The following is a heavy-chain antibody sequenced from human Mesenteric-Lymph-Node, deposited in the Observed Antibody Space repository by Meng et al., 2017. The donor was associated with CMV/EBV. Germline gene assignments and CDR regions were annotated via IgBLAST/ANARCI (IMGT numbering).Heavy chain of an antibody. Sequence: YGISWVRQAPGQGLEWMGWITVYNGNTHYAQNLQGRVTMTTDISTSTAYMELRSLRSDDTAVYYCARFVSRSHSRSGTYYRVYFFDYWGQGTLVTVSS. CDR3: ARFVSRSHSRSGTYYRVYFFDY. D-gene: IGHD3-10*01. CDR1: YG. V-gene: IGHV1-18*01. CDR2: ITVYNGNT. J-gene: IGHJ4*02.